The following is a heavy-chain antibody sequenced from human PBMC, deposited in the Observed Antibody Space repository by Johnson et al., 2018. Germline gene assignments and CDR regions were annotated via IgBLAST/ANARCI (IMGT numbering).Heavy chain of an antibody. CDR2: ISAGGGST. J-gene: IGHJ3*02. V-gene: IGHV3-23*04. D-gene: IGHD5-18*01. Sequence: VQLVESGGGLVQPGGSLRLSCAASGFTFSSYAMNWVRQAPGKGLEWGSAISAGGGSTYYADPVKGRFTISRDNSKNTLYRKMNSLRAEDTAAYYCAKGIQLWLRNDAFDIWGQGTMVTVSS. CDR1: GFTFSSYA. CDR3: AKGIQLWLRNDAFDI.